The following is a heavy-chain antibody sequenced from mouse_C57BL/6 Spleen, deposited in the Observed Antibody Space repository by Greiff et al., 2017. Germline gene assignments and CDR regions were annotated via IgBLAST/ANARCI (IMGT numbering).Heavy chain of an antibody. D-gene: IGHD2-4*01. Sequence: QVQLQQSGPALVKPGASVKISCKASGYAFSSSWMNWVKQRPGKGLEWIGRIYPGDGDTNYNGKFKGKATLTADKSSSTAYMQLSDLTSEGSAVYFCAKRGDDYDGACFAYWGQGAQVTVSA. CDR2: IYPGDGDT. V-gene: IGHV1-82*01. J-gene: IGHJ3*01. CDR3: AKRGDDYDGACFAY. CDR1: GYAFSSSW.